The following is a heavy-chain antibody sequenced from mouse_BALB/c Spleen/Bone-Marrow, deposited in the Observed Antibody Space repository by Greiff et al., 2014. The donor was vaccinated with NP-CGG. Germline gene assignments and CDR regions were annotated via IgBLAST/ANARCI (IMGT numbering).Heavy chain of an antibody. CDR1: GYSFAGYT. D-gene: IGHD1-1*01. V-gene: IGHV1-26*01. CDR2: INPYNGGS. CDR3: AREGYGSSYGFAY. J-gene: IGHJ3*01. Sequence: VQLQQSGPERVKPGASMKISCKASGYSFAGYTMNWVKQSHGKNLEWIGLINPYNGGSSYNQKFKGKATLTVDKSSSTAYMELLSLTSEDSAVYYCAREGYGSSYGFAYWGQGTLVTVSA.